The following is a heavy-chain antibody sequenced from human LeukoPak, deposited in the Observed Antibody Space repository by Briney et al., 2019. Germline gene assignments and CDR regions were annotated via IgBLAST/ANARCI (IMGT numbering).Heavy chain of an antibody. CDR3: ARDISVRGVIVGDY. J-gene: IGHJ4*02. CDR2: INGNSGGT. Sequence: ASVKVSCKASGYTLTGYYMHWVRQAPGQGPEWMGWINGNSGGTNYAQKFQGRVTMTRDTSISTAYMELSRLRSDDTAVYYCARDISVRGVIVGDYWGQGTLVTVSS. CDR1: GYTLTGYY. V-gene: IGHV1-2*02. D-gene: IGHD3-10*01.